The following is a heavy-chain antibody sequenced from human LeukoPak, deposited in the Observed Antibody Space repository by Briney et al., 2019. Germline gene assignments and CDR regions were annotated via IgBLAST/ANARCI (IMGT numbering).Heavy chain of an antibody. CDR2: ISSSGGTI. CDR1: GLSFSSYE. Sequence: GGSLRLSCAASGLSFSSYEMSWVRQAPGKGLEWVSYISSSGGTIFYSDSVKGRFTISRDNAKNSLHLQMNSLRAEDTAVYYCVRGSTYSSGWYTGFDYWGQGTLVTVSS. CDR3: VRGSTYSSGWYTGFDY. J-gene: IGHJ4*02. V-gene: IGHV3-48*03. D-gene: IGHD6-19*01.